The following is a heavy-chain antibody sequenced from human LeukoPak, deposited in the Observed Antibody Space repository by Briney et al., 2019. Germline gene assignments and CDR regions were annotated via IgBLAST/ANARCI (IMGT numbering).Heavy chain of an antibody. CDR3: AKGTKVIVVDNYFDY. CDR1: GLTFSNYA. J-gene: IGHJ4*02. D-gene: IGHD3-22*01. CDR2: ISGNGGGA. Sequence: GGSLRLSCAASGLTFSNYAMSWVRQAPGKGLEWVSAISGNGGGAYYADSVKGRFTISRDNSKNTLYLQMNSLRAEDTAAYYCAKGTKVIVVDNYFDYWGQGTLVTVSS. V-gene: IGHV3-23*01.